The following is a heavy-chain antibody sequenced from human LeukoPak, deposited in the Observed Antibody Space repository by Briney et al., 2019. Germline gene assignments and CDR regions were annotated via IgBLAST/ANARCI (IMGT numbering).Heavy chain of an antibody. V-gene: IGHV3-23*01. CDR2: ISGSGVST. CDR3: AKCINFLIAAAGTSDY. J-gene: IGHJ4*02. D-gene: IGHD6-13*01. CDR1: GFTFSNYA. Sequence: GGSLTLSCAASGFTFSNYAMSWDRQAPGKGLEWVSAISGSGVSTYYADSVKGRFTISRDNSKHTLYLQMNSLRAEDTAVYYCAKCINFLIAAAGTSDYWGQGTLVSVSS.